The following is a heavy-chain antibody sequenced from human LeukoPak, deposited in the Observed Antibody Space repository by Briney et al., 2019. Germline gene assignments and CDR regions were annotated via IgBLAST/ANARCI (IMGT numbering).Heavy chain of an antibody. Sequence: GGSLRLSCTASGFTFSSYPMTWVRQAPGKGLEWVSAISGSGGSTYYADSVKGRFTISRDTSKNPLYLQMNSLRAEDTAVYYCAKSKFATSGYDGSLDFWGQGTLVTVSS. CDR1: GFTFSSYP. D-gene: IGHD5-12*01. J-gene: IGHJ4*02. V-gene: IGHV3-23*01. CDR2: ISGSGGST. CDR3: AKSKFATSGYDGSLDF.